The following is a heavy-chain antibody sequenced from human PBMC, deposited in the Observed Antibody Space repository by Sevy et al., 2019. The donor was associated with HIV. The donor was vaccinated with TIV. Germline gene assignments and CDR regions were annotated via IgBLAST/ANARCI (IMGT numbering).Heavy chain of an antibody. CDR3: ARGDGSGSLGYYMDV. V-gene: IGHV4-31*03. CDR2: IYYSGST. D-gene: IGHD3-10*01. Sequence: SETLPLTCTVSGGSISSGGYYWSWIRQHPGKGLEWIGYIYYSGSTYYNPSLKSRVTISVDTSKNQFSLKLSSVTAADTAVYYCARGDGSGSLGYYMDVWGKGTTVTVSS. J-gene: IGHJ6*03. CDR1: GGSISSGGYY.